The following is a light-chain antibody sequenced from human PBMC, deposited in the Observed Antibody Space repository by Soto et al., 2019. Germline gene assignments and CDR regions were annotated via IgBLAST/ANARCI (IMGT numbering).Light chain of an antibody. CDR3: QQYSSYSRT. CDR1: QTFSTW. Sequence: DIPMTQSPSTLSASVGDRVTITCRASQTFSTWLAWYQQKPGKAPKLLIYDASSLNTGVPSRFSGSGSGTEFTLTISSLQPDDFATYYCQQYSSYSRTFGQGTKVEIK. J-gene: IGKJ1*01. CDR2: DAS. V-gene: IGKV1-5*01.